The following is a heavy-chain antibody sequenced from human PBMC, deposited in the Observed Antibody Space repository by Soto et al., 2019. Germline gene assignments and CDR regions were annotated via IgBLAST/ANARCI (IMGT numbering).Heavy chain of an antibody. V-gene: IGHV1-58*02. Sequence: SVKVSCEVSGYTLTELSMHWVRQAPGKGLEWIGGIVVGSGNTNYAHKFQERVTITRDMSTSTAYMELSSLRSEDTAVYYCAAIPFKYSTTSPAPDYWGQGTLVTVSS. CDR1: GYTLTELS. J-gene: IGHJ4*02. CDR2: IVVGSGNT. CDR3: AAIPFKYSTTSPAPDY. D-gene: IGHD6-6*01.